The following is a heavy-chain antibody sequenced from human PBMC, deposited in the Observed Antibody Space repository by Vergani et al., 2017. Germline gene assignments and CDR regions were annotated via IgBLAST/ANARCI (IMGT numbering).Heavy chain of an antibody. CDR1: EYSFGNYW. V-gene: IGHV5-51*03. J-gene: IGHJ5*02. CDR2: IYPADSDT. Sequence: EVELVQSGPEMRKPGESLKISCKGSEYSFGNYWIGWVRQMPGKGLEWMGIIYPADSDTRYSPSFQGRGTISADKSISTAFLQWDSLKASDTALYYCARPTTYTGSWGQGTLVTVSS. CDR3: ARPTTYTGS. D-gene: IGHD5-12*01.